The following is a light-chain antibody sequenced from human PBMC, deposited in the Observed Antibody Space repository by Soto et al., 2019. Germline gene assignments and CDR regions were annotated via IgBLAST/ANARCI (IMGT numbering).Light chain of an antibody. CDR1: SSDVGGYNY. V-gene: IGLV2-14*01. CDR3: SSYTSSSTLYV. CDR2: EVS. J-gene: IGLJ1*01. Sequence: QSVLTQPASVSGSPGQSITISCTGTSSDVGGYNYVSWYQQHPGKAPKLMVYEVSNRPSGVSNRFSGSKSGNTDSLTISGLQAEDEAGYYCSSYTSSSTLYVFGTGTKVTLL.